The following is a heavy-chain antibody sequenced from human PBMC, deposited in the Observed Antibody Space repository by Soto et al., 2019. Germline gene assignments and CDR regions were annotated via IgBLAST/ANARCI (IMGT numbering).Heavy chain of an antibody. J-gene: IGHJ6*02. CDR1: GVSITSYY. D-gene: IGHD2-15*01. CDR3: ARVPVAVAATEDYYGLDV. Sequence: SETLSLTCIVSGVSITSYYWSWIRQSAGGGLEWMGRINTDGLSTYSPSFKSRLTMSLDTSKNQVSLRLISVTAADTAVYFCARVPVAVAATEDYYGLDVWGQGTKVTVSS. CDR2: INTDGLS. V-gene: IGHV4-4*07.